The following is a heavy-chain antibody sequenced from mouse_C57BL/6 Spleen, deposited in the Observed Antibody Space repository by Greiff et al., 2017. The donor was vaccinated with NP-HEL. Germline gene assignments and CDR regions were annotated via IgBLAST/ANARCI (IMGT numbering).Heavy chain of an antibody. Sequence: EVKLMESEGGLVQPGSSMKLSCTASGFTFSDYYMAWVRQVPEKGLEWVANINYDGSSTYYLDSLKSRFIISRDNAKNILYLQMSSLKSEDTATYYCARSTVVATGAMDYWGQGTSVTVSS. D-gene: IGHD1-1*01. CDR3: ARSTVVATGAMDY. CDR2: INYDGSST. J-gene: IGHJ4*01. V-gene: IGHV5-16*01. CDR1: GFTFSDYY.